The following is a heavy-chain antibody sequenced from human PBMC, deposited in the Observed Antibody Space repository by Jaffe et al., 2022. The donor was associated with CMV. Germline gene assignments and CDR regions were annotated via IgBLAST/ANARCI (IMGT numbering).Heavy chain of an antibody. CDR3: ARSRRQATPSTLNYYYYYYMDV. CDR2: IIPILGIA. D-gene: IGHD5-12*01. J-gene: IGHJ6*03. V-gene: IGHV1-69*09. CDR1: GGTFSSYA. Sequence: QVQLVQSGAEVKKPGSSVKVSCKASGGTFSSYAISWVRQAPGQGLEWMGRIIPILGIANYAQKFQGRVTITADKSTSTAYMELSSLRSEDTAVYYCARSRRQATPSTLNYYYYYYMDVWGKGTTVTVSS.